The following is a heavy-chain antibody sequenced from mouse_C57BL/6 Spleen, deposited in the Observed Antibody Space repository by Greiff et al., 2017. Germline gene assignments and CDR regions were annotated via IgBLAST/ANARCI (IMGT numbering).Heavy chain of an antibody. D-gene: IGHD1-1*01. CDR1: GYTFTSYW. Sequence: QVQLQQPGAELVMPGASVKLSCKASGYTFTSYWMHWVKQRPGQGLEWIGEIDPSDSYTNYNQKFKGKSTLTVDKSSSTAYMQLSSLTSEDSAVYYCARKTVVAKGYFDYWGQGTTRTVSS. CDR2: IDPSDSYT. V-gene: IGHV1-69*01. CDR3: ARKTVVAKGYFDY. J-gene: IGHJ2*01.